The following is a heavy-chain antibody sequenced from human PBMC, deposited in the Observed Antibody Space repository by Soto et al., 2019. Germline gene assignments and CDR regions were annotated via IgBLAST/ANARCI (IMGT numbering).Heavy chain of an antibody. CDR2: IWHDGSDK. Sequence: QVQLVESGGGVVQPGRSLRLSCVASGFIFSTYGMHWVRQAPGKGLEWVALIWHDGSDKYYADSVKGRFTISRDNSKNTLYLQMNSLRAEDTAVYYCARGSGNYYYGMHVWGQGTTVTFSS. CDR3: ARGSGNYYYGMHV. J-gene: IGHJ6*02. CDR1: GFIFSTYG. D-gene: IGHD6-19*01. V-gene: IGHV3-33*01.